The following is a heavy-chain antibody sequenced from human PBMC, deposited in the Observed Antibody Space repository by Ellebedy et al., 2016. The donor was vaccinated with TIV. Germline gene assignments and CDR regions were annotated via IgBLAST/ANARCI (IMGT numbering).Heavy chain of an antibody. D-gene: IGHD1-26*01. V-gene: IGHV5-51*01. CDR2: IDPDDSDT. CDR3: ARLQSSMVGATVPDS. J-gene: IGHJ4*02. Sequence: PGGSLRLSCAASGYIFTDYWVAWVRQTPGLGLEWMGIIDPDDSDTRYSPSFQGQVTISGDRSSSSTYLQWSSLRASDTALHYFARLQSSMVGATVPDSWGQGTQVIVSS. CDR1: GYIFTDYW.